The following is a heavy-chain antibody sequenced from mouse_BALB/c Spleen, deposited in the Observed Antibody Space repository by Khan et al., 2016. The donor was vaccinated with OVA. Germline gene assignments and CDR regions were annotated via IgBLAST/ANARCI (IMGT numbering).Heavy chain of an antibody. CDR2: VSTSYGNT. J-gene: IGHJ3*01. CDR3: ARDDGYSLLAY. Sequence: QVRLQQSGPELVRPGVSVKLSCKGPDYTFTDYPMHWVQQSHVKSLEWIGAVSTSYGNTNYNQKFKGKAIMTVAKSSSTAYLELARLTSEDSAIYYCARDDGYSLLAYWGQGTLVTVSA. D-gene: IGHD2-3*01. V-gene: IGHV1S137*01. CDR1: DYTFTDYP.